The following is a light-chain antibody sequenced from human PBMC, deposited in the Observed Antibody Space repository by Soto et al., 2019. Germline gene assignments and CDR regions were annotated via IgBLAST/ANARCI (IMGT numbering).Light chain of an antibody. V-gene: IGKV3-20*01. CDR3: QQYGSSRWT. J-gene: IGKJ1*01. CDR1: QSISSSY. CDR2: GAS. Sequence: EIVLTQSPGTLSLSPGEGATLSCRASQSISSSYLAWYQHNRGQAPRLLIYGASTRAAGTPDRFSGSGSGTDFTLTISRLEPEDFAVYYCQQYGSSRWTFGQGTKVDIQ.